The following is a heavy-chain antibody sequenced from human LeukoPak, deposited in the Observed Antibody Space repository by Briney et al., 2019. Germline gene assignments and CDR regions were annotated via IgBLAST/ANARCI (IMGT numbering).Heavy chain of an antibody. D-gene: IGHD5-24*01. J-gene: IGHJ4*02. V-gene: IGHV3-9*01. CDR2: ISWNSGSI. Sequence: GGSLRLSCAASGFTFDDYAMHWVRQAPGKGLEWVSGISWNSGSIGYADSVKGRFTISRDNSKNTLYLQMNSLRAEDTAVYYCARGGLMTTNPFDYWGQGTLVTVSS. CDR3: ARGGLMTTNPFDY. CDR1: GFTFDDYA.